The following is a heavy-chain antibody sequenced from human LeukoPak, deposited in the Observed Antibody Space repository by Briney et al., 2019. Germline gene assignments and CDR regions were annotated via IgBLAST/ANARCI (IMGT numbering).Heavy chain of an antibody. CDR2: INHSGST. CDR3: ARRAISSSWYRQGEYYFDY. Sequence: SETLSLTCAVYGGSFSGYYWSWIRQPPGKGLEWIGEINHSGSTNYNPSLKSRVTISVDTSKNQFSLKLSSVTAADTAVYYCARRAISSSWYRQGEYYFDYWGQGTLVTVSS. J-gene: IGHJ4*02. V-gene: IGHV4-34*01. CDR1: GGSFSGYY. D-gene: IGHD6-13*01.